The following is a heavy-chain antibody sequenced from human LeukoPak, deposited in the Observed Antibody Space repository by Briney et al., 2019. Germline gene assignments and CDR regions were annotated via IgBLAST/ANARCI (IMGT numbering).Heavy chain of an antibody. D-gene: IGHD6-19*01. V-gene: IGHV1-69*01. CDR2: IIPIFGTA. CDR1: GGTFSSYA. Sequence: ASVTVSCTASGGTFSSYAISWVRQAPGQGLEWMGGIIPIFGTANYAQKFQGRVTITADESTSTAYMELSSLRSEDTAVYYCARGGDSSGWEGDYWGQGTLVTVSS. J-gene: IGHJ4*02. CDR3: ARGGDSSGWEGDY.